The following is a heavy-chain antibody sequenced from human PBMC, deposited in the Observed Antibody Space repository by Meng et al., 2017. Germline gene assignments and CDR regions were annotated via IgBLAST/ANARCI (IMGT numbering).Heavy chain of an antibody. Sequence: GQAVESGGGVVQPGRSLVLSGAASGFTFSSYGMHWVRQAPGKGLEWVAVIWYDGSNKYYADSVKGRFTISRDNSKNTLYLQMNSLRAEDTAVYYCARSISSSPQNYWYFDLWGRGTLVTVSS. CDR3: ARSISSSPQNYWYFDL. D-gene: IGHD6-6*01. V-gene: IGHV3-33*01. J-gene: IGHJ2*01. CDR2: IWYDGSNK. CDR1: GFTFSSYG.